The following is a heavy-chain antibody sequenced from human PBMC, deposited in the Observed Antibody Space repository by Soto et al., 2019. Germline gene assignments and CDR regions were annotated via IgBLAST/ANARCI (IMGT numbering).Heavy chain of an antibody. CDR2: IWYDGSNK. J-gene: IGHJ4*02. CDR1: GFTFSSYG. V-gene: IGHV3-33*01. Sequence: GGSLRLSCAASGFTFSSYGMHWVRQAPGKGLEWVAVIWYDGSNKYYADSVKGRFTISRDNSKNTLYLQMNSLRAEDTAVYYCASIDSSGWHGFDYWGQGTLVTVSS. D-gene: IGHD6-19*01. CDR3: ASIDSSGWHGFDY.